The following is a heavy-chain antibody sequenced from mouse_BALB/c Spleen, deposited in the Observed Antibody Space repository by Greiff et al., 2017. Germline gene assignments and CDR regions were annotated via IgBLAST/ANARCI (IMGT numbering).Heavy chain of an antibody. V-gene: IGHV1-74*01. CDR2: IHPSDSET. CDR1: GYSFTSYW. Sequence: QVQLQQPGAELVRPGASVKLSCKASGYSFTSYWMNWVKQRPGQGLEWIGMIHPSDSETRLNQKFKGKATLTSDKSSSTAYMELSSLTSEDSAVYYCAREPLIYYDYEPYAMDYWGQGTSVTVSS. CDR3: AREPLIYYDYEPYAMDY. J-gene: IGHJ4*01. D-gene: IGHD2-4*01.